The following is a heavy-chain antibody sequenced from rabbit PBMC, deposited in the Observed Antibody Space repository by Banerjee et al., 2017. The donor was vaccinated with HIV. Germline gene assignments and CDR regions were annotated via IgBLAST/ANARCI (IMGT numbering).Heavy chain of an antibody. D-gene: IGHD7-1*01. CDR2: INTSSGNT. Sequence: QSLEESGGDLVKPGASLTLTCTASGFSFSSTYWICWVRQAPGEGLEWVACINTSSGNTVYASWAKGRFTISRTSSTTVTLQMTSLTAADTATYFCARGGYLYNLNLWGQGTLVTVS. CDR3: ARGGYLYNLNL. CDR1: GFSFSSTYW. V-gene: IGHV1S40*01. J-gene: IGHJ3*01.